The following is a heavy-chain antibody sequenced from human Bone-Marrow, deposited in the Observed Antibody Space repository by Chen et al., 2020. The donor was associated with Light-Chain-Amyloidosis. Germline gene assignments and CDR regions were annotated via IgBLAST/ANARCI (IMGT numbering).Heavy chain of an antibody. Sequence: GESLKISCKGSGYTFPNYWIGWVRQMPGKGLEWMGVIYPDDSDARYSPSFEGQVTISADKSITTAYLQWRSLKASDTAMYYCASRRDGYNFDYWGQGTLVTVSS. CDR1: GYTFPNYW. CDR2: IYPDDSDA. V-gene: IGHV5-51*03. CDR3: ASRRDGYNFDY. D-gene: IGHD5-12*01. J-gene: IGHJ4*02.